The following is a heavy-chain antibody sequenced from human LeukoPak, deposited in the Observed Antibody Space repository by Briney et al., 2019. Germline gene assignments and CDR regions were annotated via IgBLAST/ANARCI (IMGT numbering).Heavy chain of an antibody. J-gene: IGHJ4*02. CDR3: ANQPKMVRGVMNYFDY. CDR2: ISASGSST. V-gene: IGHV3-23*01. D-gene: IGHD3-10*01. CDR1: GFTFGSYA. Sequence: GGSLRLSCVASGFTFGSYAMTWVRQAPGKGLQCVSVISASGSSTYYADSVKGRFTISRDNSKNTLYLQMNSLRAEDTAVYYCANQPKMVRGVMNYFDYWGQGTLVTVSS.